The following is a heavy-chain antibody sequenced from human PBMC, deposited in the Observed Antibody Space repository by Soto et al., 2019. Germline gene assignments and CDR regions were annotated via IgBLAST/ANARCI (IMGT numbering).Heavy chain of an antibody. D-gene: IGHD3-22*01. V-gene: IGHV1-18*01. CDR3: ARDIKIYSSSAEFDY. Sequence: SGKVCFKASGYTFTSYGISWVRQAPVQGLEWMGWISAYNGNTNYAQKLQGRVTMTTDTSTSTAYMELRSLRSDDTAVYYCARDIKIYSSSAEFDYWGQGTPVTVYS. CDR2: ISAYNGNT. CDR1: GYTFTSYG. J-gene: IGHJ4*02.